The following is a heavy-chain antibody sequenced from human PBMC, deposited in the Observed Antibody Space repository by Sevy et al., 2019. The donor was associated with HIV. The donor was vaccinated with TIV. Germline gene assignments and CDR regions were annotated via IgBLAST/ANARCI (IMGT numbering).Heavy chain of an antibody. J-gene: IGHJ6*02. CDR2: ISYDGSNK. D-gene: IGHD6-13*01. Sequence: GGSLRLSCAASGFTFSSYAMHWVRQAPGKGLEWVAVISYDGSNKYYADSVKGRFTSSRDNSKNTLYLQMNSLRAEDTAVYYCARDKIAAAGGHKYGIDVWGQGTTVNVSS. CDR1: GFTFSSYA. V-gene: IGHV3-30*04. CDR3: ARDKIAAAGGHKYGIDV.